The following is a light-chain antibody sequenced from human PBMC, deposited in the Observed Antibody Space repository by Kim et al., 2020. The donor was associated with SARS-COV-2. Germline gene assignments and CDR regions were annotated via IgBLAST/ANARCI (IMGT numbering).Light chain of an antibody. CDR1: QTFTSTS. J-gene: IGKJ2*01. CDR3: QHYGSSPPLYT. CDR2: GVS. Sequence: PGERATPACRASQTFTSTSLAWYQQKPGQAARLLIYGVSNRATGIPDRFSGSRSGTDFTLRISRLEPEDFAVYFCQHYGSSPPLYTFGQGTKLEIK. V-gene: IGKV3-20*01.